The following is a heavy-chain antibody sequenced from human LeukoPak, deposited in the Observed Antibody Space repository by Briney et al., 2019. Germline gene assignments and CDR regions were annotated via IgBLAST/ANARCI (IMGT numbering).Heavy chain of an antibody. CDR2: INPHSDGT. CDR1: GYTFTGYY. Sequence: RGSVKVSCKTSGYTFTGYYMHWVRQAPGQGLEWMGWINPHSDGTNYAQKFQGRITLTRDTSITTAYMELRGLRYDDTAVYYCARADRSDWYFGYWGQGTLVTVSS. J-gene: IGHJ4*02. V-gene: IGHV1-2*02. D-gene: IGHD3-22*01. CDR3: ARADRSDWYFGY.